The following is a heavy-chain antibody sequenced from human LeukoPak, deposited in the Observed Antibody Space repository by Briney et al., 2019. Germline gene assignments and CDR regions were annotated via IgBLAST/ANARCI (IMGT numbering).Heavy chain of an antibody. Sequence: GGSLRLSCVASGFTFINYDMHWVRQAPGKGLEWVSSIGPTGESYYPGSVKGRLTISRENARNSLHLQMNSLKVEDTAVYYCVRAGYSSGWYRFDYWGQGILATVSS. CDR3: VRAGYSSGWYRFDY. J-gene: IGHJ4*02. V-gene: IGHV3-13*01. D-gene: IGHD6-19*01. CDR1: GFTFINYD. CDR2: IGPTGES.